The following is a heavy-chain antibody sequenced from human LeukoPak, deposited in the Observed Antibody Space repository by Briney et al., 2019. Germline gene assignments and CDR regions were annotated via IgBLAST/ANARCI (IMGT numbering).Heavy chain of an antibody. CDR3: ARGGYCSSTSCYLRIDY. J-gene: IGHJ4*02. CDR1: GFTFSSYW. CDR2: INTDGSST. Sequence: GGSLRLSCAASGFTFSSYWMHWVRQAPGKGLVWVSRINTDGSSTSYADSVKGRFTISRDNAKNTLYLQMNSLRAEDTAVYYCARGGYCSSTSCYLRIDYWGQGTLVTVSS. D-gene: IGHD2-2*01. V-gene: IGHV3-74*01.